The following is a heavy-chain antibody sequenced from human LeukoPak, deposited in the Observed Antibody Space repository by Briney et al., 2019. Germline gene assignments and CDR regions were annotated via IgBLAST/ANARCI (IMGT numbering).Heavy chain of an antibody. CDR3: ARAWELNWFDP. V-gene: IGHV3-11*01. Sequence: GGSLRLSCAASGFTFSDYYMSWIRQAPGKGLEWVSYISSSGNIIYYADSVKGRFTISRDNAKNSLYLQMNSLGAEDTAVYYCARAWELNWFDPWGQGTLVTVSS. CDR2: ISSSGNII. J-gene: IGHJ5*02. D-gene: IGHD1-26*01. CDR1: GFTFSDYY.